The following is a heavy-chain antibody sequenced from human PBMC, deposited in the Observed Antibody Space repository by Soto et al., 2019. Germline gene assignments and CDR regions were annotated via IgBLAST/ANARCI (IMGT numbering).Heavy chain of an antibody. CDR1: GGTFSSYA. J-gene: IGHJ5*02. CDR2: IIPIFGTA. D-gene: IGHD3-22*01. Sequence: SVTGSCKASGGTFSSYAVIWVRQAPGQGLEWMGEIIPIFGTANYAQKFQGRVTITADESTSTAYMELSSLRSEDTAVYYCARDRGPSSGYYPYWFDPWGQGTLVTVSS. V-gene: IGHV1-69*13. CDR3: ARDRGPSSGYYPYWFDP.